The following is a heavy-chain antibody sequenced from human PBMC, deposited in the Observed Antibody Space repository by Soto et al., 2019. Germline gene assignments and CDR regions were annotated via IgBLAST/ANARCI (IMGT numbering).Heavy chain of an antibody. V-gene: IGHV3-30*18. CDR3: AKDRVPLTTVTTFYS. Sequence: QVQLVESGGGVVQPGRSLRLSCAASGFTFSSYGMHWVRQAPGKGLEWVAVISYDGSNKYYADSVKGRFTISRDNSKNTLYLQMNSLRAEDTAVYYCAKDRVPLTTVTTFYSWGQGTLVTVSS. CDR1: GFTFSSYG. D-gene: IGHD4-17*01. J-gene: IGHJ5*02. CDR2: ISYDGSNK.